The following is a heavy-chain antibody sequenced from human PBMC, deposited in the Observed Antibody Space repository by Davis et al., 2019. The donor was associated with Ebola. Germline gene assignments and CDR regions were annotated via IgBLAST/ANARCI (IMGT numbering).Heavy chain of an antibody. CDR1: GGSISSYY. D-gene: IGHD4-17*01. J-gene: IGHJ6*02. CDR3: ARVSSSYGDYVGYYYYYGMDV. V-gene: IGHV4-59*01. CDR2: IYYSGST. Sequence: SETLSLTCTVSGGSISSYYWSWIRQPPGKGLEWIGYIYYSGSTNYNPSLKSRVTISVDTSKNQFSLKLSSVTAADTAVYYCARVSSSYGDYVGYYYYYGMDVWGQGTTVTVSS.